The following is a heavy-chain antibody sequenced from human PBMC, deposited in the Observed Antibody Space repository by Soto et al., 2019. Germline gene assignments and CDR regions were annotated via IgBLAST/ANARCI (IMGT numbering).Heavy chain of an antibody. CDR1: GGPISSSNW. J-gene: IGHJ4*02. CDR3: ANGRVAGYGDYYFGY. D-gene: IGHD4-17*01. V-gene: IGHV4-4*02. CDR2: IYHSGST. Sequence: PSETLSLTCAVSGGPISSSNWSSRVRQPPGKGLEWIGEIYHSGSTNYNPSLKSRVTISVDKSKNQFSLKLSSVTAADTAVYYCANGRVAGYGDYYFGYWGQGTLVTVSS.